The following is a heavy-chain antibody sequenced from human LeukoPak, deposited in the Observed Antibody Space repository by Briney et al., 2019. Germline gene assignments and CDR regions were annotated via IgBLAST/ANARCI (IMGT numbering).Heavy chain of an antibody. J-gene: IGHJ3*02. D-gene: IGHD2-15*01. Sequence: GGSLRLSCAASGFTFSSYNMNWVRQAPGKGLEWVSSISSSSSYIYYADSVKGRFTISRDNAKNSLYLQMNSLRAEDTAVYYCARIDYSDAFDIWGQGTMVTVSS. CDR1: GFTFSSYN. CDR2: ISSSSSYI. CDR3: ARIDYSDAFDI. V-gene: IGHV3-21*01.